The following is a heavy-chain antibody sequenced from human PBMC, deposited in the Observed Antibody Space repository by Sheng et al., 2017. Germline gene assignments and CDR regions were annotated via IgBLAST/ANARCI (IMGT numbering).Heavy chain of an antibody. CDR3: ARTIPFDH. V-gene: IGHV1-2*02. J-gene: IGHJ4*02. D-gene: IGHD2-2*02. Sequence: QEQLVQSGAEVKKPGASVKVSCKASGYTFTDFYMHWVRQAPGQGLEWMGWIHPNSGDTNYAQKFQGRVTMTTDTSISTAYMELTRLRSDDTALYYCARTIPFDHWGQGTLVTVS. CDR2: IHPNSGDT. CDR1: GYTFTDFY.